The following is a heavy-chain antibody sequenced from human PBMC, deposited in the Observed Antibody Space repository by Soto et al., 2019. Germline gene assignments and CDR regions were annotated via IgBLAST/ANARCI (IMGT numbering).Heavy chain of an antibody. D-gene: IGHD2-21*02. Sequence: SETLSLTFIVSGRSISNYYWTWIRQPPGKGLDWIGYIYYSGTTNYNPSLKSRVTISVDTSKNQFSLKLNSVTAADTAVYYCARDLWGYCGADCYPLDVWGQGTTVTVS. V-gene: IGHV4-59*01. CDR2: IYYSGTT. J-gene: IGHJ6*02. CDR1: GRSISNYY. CDR3: ARDLWGYCGADCYPLDV.